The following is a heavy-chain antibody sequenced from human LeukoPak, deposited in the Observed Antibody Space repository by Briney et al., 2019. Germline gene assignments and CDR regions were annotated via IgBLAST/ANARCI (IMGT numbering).Heavy chain of an antibody. CDR1: GGSISSYY. Sequence: SETLSLTCTVSGGSISSYYWSWIRPPAGKGLAWIGRIYTSGSTNYNPSLKSRVTMSVDTSKNQFSLKLSSVTAADTAVYYCARDGSGWSYWYFDLWGRGTLVTVSS. D-gene: IGHD6-19*01. CDR2: IYTSGST. V-gene: IGHV4-4*07. CDR3: ARDGSGWSYWYFDL. J-gene: IGHJ2*01.